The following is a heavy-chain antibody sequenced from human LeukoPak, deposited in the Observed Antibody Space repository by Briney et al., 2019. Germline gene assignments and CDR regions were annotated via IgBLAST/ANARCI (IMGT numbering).Heavy chain of an antibody. Sequence: ASVKVSCKASGGTFSSYSVIWVRQAPGQGLEWMGWINPNSGGTNYAQKFQGRVTMTRDTSISTAYMELSRLRSDDTAVYYCAREESEWSPYYYYYMDVWGKGTTVTVSS. CDR2: INPNSGGT. CDR1: GGTFSSYS. D-gene: IGHD3-3*01. V-gene: IGHV1-2*02. J-gene: IGHJ6*03. CDR3: AREESEWSPYYYYYMDV.